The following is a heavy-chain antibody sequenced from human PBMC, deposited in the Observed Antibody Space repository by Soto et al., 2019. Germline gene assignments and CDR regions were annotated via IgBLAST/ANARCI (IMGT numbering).Heavy chain of an antibody. CDR2: ISNSGST. CDR3: ARGSPLTGTIHWFDP. Sequence: SETLSLTCTVSGGSISSGGYFWTWIRQHPGKGLEWIGYISNSGSTYYNPSLTSRVTISADTSKNQFSLNLSSVTAADTAVYYCARGSPLTGTIHWFDPWGQGTLVTVSS. J-gene: IGHJ5*02. V-gene: IGHV4-31*03. D-gene: IGHD1-20*01. CDR1: GGSISSGGYF.